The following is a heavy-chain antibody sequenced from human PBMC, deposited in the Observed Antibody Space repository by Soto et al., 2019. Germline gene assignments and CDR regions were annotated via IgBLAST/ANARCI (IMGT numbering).Heavy chain of an antibody. CDR2: ISYDGSNK. Sequence: PGGSLRLSCAASGFTFSSYGMHWVRRAPGKGLEWVAVISYDGSNKYYADSVKGRFTISRDNSKNTLYLQMNSLRAEDTAVYYCAKEWDRGAFDIWGQGTMVTVSS. CDR3: AKEWDRGAFDI. V-gene: IGHV3-30*18. CDR1: GFTFSSYG. D-gene: IGHD1-26*01. J-gene: IGHJ3*02.